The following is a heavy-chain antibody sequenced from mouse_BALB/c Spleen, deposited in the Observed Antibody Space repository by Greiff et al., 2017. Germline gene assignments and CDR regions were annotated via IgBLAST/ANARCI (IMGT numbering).Heavy chain of an antibody. V-gene: IGHV5-12-1*01. Sequence: EVQRVESGGGLVKPGGSLKLSCAASGFAFSSYDMSWVRQTPEKRLEWVAYISSGGGSTYYPDTVKGRFTISRDNAKNTLYLQMSSLKSEDTAMYYCARHGEDGNYPLWYFDVWGAGTTVTVSS. CDR3: ARHGEDGNYPLWYFDV. CDR1: GFAFSSYD. J-gene: IGHJ1*01. CDR2: ISSGGGST. D-gene: IGHD2-1*01.